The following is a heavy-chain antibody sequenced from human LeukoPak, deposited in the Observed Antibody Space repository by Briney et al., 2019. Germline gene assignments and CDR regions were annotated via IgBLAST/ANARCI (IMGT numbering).Heavy chain of an antibody. D-gene: IGHD3-22*01. J-gene: IGHJ5*02. Sequence: SETLSLTCTVSGYSISSAFYWGWIRLPPGKGLEWIGSIFHRGTSYYNTSLQSRVNLSMDTSKNQFSLKLSSLTAEDTAIYYCARGAYYDSSGYHVRAWGQGTLVTVSS. CDR1: GYSISSAFY. CDR3: ARGAYYDSSGYHVRA. V-gene: IGHV4-38-2*02. CDR2: IFHRGTS.